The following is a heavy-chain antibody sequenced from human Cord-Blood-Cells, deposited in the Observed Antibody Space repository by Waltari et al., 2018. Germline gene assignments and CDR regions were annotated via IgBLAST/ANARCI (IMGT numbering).Heavy chain of an antibody. D-gene: IGHD3-16*01. CDR1: GGSFSGYY. V-gene: IGHV4-34*01. CDR3: ARGQRLGMGEVY. Sequence: QVQLQQWGAGLLKPSETLSLTCAVYGGSFSGYYWSWIRQPPGKGLEWIGEINHSGSTNSNPALKSLVTISVDTSKHQFSLKLSSVTAADTAVYYCARGQRLGMGEVYWGQGTLVTVSS. J-gene: IGHJ4*02. CDR2: INHSGST.